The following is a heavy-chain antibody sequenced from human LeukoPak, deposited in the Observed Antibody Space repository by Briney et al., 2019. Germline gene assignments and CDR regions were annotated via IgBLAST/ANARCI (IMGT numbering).Heavy chain of an antibody. Sequence: PGGSLRLSCAASGFTFSSYAMHWVRQAPGKGLEYVSAISSNGGSTYYANSVKGRFTMSRDNSKNTLYLQMNSLRAEDTAAYYCAREMATVVTYGSAFDIWGQGTMVTVSS. D-gene: IGHD4-23*01. V-gene: IGHV3-64*01. CDR1: GFTFSSYA. CDR3: AREMATVVTYGSAFDI. J-gene: IGHJ3*02. CDR2: ISSNGGST.